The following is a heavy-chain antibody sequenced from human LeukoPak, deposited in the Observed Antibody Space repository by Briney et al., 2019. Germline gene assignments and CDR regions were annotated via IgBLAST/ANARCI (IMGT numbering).Heavy chain of an antibody. CDR3: ARGYAGIAVAGRYYFDY. CDR1: GYTFTGYY. V-gene: IGHV1-2*02. Sequence: ASVTVSCKASGYTFTGYYMHWVRQAPGQGLEWMGWINPNSGGTNYAQKFQGRVTMTRDTSISTAYMELSRLRSDDTAVYYCARGYAGIAVAGRYYFDYWGQGTLVTVSS. J-gene: IGHJ4*02. CDR2: INPNSGGT. D-gene: IGHD6-19*01.